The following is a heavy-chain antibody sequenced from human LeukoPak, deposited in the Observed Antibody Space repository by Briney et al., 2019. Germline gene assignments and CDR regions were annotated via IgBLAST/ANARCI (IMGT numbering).Heavy chain of an antibody. Sequence: SETLSLTCNVSGASGGSISSYYWSWIRQPPGKGLEWIAYISYSGSINYNPSLKSRVTISVDTSKNQFSLRLSSVTAADRAIYYCARGGYGPGSHYRYWGQGTLVTVSS. D-gene: IGHD3-10*01. CDR2: ISYSGSI. V-gene: IGHV4-59*01. CDR3: ARGGYGPGSHYRY. CDR1: GASGGSISSYY. J-gene: IGHJ4*02.